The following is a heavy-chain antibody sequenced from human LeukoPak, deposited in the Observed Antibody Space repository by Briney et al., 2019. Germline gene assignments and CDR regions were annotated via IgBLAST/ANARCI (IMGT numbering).Heavy chain of an antibody. CDR1: GFTFSRYG. CDR2: IRYDGTNN. D-gene: IGHD4-17*01. CDR3: ARYGNAFDY. V-gene: IGHV3-30*02. J-gene: IGHJ4*02. Sequence: AGSLRLSCAASGFTFSRYGMHWVRQAPGMGLEWVAFIRYDGTNNHYADSVKGRFTISRDNSKHTLYLQMNRQRAEDTAVYYCARYGNAFDYWGQGTLVTISS.